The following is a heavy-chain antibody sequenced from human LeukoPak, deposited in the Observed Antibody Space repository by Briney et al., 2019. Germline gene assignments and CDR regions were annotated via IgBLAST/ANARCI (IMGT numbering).Heavy chain of an antibody. D-gene: IGHD1-26*01. CDR2: IYSDGRT. V-gene: IGHV3-53*01. Sequence: QAGGSLRLSCAASGFTFINAWMSWVRQAAGKGLEWVSEIYSDGRTYYAASVKGRFSISRDNSKNTVYLQMNSLRAEDTAVYYCARDLREHGIFDIWGQGTMVTVSS. CDR1: GFTFINAW. J-gene: IGHJ3*02. CDR3: ARDLREHGIFDI.